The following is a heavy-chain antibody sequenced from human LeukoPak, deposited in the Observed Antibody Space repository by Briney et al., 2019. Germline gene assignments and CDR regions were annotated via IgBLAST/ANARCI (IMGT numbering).Heavy chain of an antibody. CDR1: GYRFTSYW. D-gene: IGHD2-8*01. J-gene: IGHJ3*02. Sequence: GQSLSSSCKGSGYRFTSYWISWVRQMPGKGLEWIGRIDPSDSYTNYSPSFQGTVNIYADQSISTDYLQWSSLKASDTAMYYCARHQLLGPCFKGVCSDAFDIWGQGTMVTVSS. V-gene: IGHV5-10-1*01. CDR2: IDPSDSYT. CDR3: ARHQLLGPCFKGVCSDAFDI.